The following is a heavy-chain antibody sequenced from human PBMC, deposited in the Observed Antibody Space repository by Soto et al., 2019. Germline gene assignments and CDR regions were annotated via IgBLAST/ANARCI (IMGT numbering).Heavy chain of an antibody. Sequence: TVGSLRLSCAASGFTFSSYAMSWVRQAPGKGLELVSAISGSGGSTYYADSVKGRFTISRDNSKNTLYLQMNSLRAEDTAVYYCAKATYRYDSSGYYPFDYWGQGTLVTVSS. J-gene: IGHJ4*02. CDR2: ISGSGGST. V-gene: IGHV3-23*01. D-gene: IGHD3-22*01. CDR1: GFTFSSYA. CDR3: AKATYRYDSSGYYPFDY.